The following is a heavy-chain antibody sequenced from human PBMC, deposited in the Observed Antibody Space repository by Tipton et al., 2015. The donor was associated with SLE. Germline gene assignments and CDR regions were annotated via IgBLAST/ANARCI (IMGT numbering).Heavy chain of an antibody. CDR2: IYSGGTT. Sequence: SLRLSCVASGFTFSSNVMHWVRQAPGKGLEWVSVIYSGGTTYYADSVKGRFTISRDSSENTLYLQMKSLRAEDTAVYYCARDLYDFWSGYFYFDYWGQGALVTVSS. CDR1: GFTFSSNV. J-gene: IGHJ4*02. D-gene: IGHD3-3*01. V-gene: IGHV3-NL1*01. CDR3: ARDLYDFWSGYFYFDY.